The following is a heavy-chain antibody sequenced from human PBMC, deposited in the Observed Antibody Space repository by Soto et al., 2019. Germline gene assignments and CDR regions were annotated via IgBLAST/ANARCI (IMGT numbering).Heavy chain of an antibody. Sequence: GGSLRLSCAASGFTFSSYGMHWVRQAPGKGLEWVAVIWYDGSNKYYADSVKGRFTISRDNSKNTLYLQMNSLRAEDTAAYYCARSLLRYFDWSPTSYWGQGTLVTVSS. CDR1: GFTFSSYG. D-gene: IGHD3-9*01. J-gene: IGHJ4*02. CDR2: IWYDGSNK. V-gene: IGHV3-33*08. CDR3: ARSLLRYFDWSPTSY.